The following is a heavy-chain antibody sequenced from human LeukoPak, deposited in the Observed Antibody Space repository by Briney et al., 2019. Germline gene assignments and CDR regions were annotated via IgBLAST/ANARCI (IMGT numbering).Heavy chain of an antibody. CDR2: VTGNGVNT. D-gene: IGHD3-10*01. Sequence: GGSLRLSCAASGFTFSSYAMSWVRQAPGKGLEWVSSVTGNGVNTFHADSVKGRFTISRDNSKNMLYLQINSLRAEDTAVYYCARDRNYFEALHRSYWGQGTLVTVSS. CDR3: ARDRNYFEALHRSY. CDR1: GFTFSSYA. V-gene: IGHV3-23*01. J-gene: IGHJ4*02.